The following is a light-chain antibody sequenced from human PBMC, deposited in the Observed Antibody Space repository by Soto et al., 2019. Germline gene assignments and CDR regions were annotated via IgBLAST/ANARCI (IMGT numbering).Light chain of an antibody. J-gene: IGKJ5*01. CDR3: QNYHLALGT. CDR2: GAS. CDR1: QDIINH. V-gene: IGKV1-27*01. Sequence: DIQMTQSPSSLSASVGDTVTITCRASQDIINHLAWYQQRPGKVPNLLIYGASTLHSGVPSRFRGSGSGTHFTLPISSLQPEDVETYYCQNYHLALGTFGQGTRLEIK.